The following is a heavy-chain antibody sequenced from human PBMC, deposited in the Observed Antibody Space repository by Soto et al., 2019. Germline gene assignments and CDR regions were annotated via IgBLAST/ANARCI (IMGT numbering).Heavy chain of an antibody. Sequence: PSETLSLTCTVSGGSISSYYWTWIRQSPGKGLEWIGYIYYSGSTYYNPSLKSRVTISVDTSKNQFSLKLSSVTAADTAVYYCARDAGDYGAAFDIWGQGTMVTVSS. CDR3: ARDAGDYGAAFDI. D-gene: IGHD4-17*01. V-gene: IGHV4-59*01. J-gene: IGHJ3*02. CDR2: IYYSGST. CDR1: GGSISSYY.